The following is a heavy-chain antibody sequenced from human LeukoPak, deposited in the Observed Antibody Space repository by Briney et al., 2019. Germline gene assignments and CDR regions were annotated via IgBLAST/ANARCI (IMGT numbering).Heavy chain of an antibody. V-gene: IGHV3-23*01. Sequence: GGSLRLSCAASGFTFSSYAMSWVRQAPGKGLEWVSAISGSGGSTYYADSVKGRFTISRDNPKNTLYLQMNSLRAEDTAVYYCAKARYYDSSGRPGGYWGQGTLVTVSS. CDR2: ISGSGGST. D-gene: IGHD3-22*01. J-gene: IGHJ4*02. CDR3: AKARYYDSSGRPGGY. CDR1: GFTFSSYA.